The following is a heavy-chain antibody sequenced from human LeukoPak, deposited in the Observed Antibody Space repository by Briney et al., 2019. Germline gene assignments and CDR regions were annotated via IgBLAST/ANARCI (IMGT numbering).Heavy chain of an antibody. CDR1: GGSISSYY. Sequence: SDTLSLTCTVSGGSISSYYWSWIRQPPGKGLEWIGYISYSGSTNYNPSLQSRVTISVDMSKNEFSLKLSSVTAADTAVYHCVRHYSRYLDYWGQGILVTVSS. CDR3: VRHYSRYLDY. V-gene: IGHV4-59*07. D-gene: IGHD6-13*01. J-gene: IGHJ4*02. CDR2: ISYSGST.